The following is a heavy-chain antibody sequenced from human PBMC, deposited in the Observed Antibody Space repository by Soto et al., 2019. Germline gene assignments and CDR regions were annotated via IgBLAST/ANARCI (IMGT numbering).Heavy chain of an antibody. CDR3: ANGSIVEGAICYDLDY. V-gene: IGHV3-23*01. CDR2: ISGRGSST. Sequence: EVQLLNSGGGLVQPGGSLRLSCAASGFTFSNYDMNWVRQAPGKGLEWVSAISGRGSSTYYADSVKGRFIISRDDSKNTAYLPMNSLSAEDPAVYYCANGSIVEGAICYDLDYWGQGTLVTFSS. J-gene: IGHJ4*02. D-gene: IGHD2-2*01. CDR1: GFTFSNYD.